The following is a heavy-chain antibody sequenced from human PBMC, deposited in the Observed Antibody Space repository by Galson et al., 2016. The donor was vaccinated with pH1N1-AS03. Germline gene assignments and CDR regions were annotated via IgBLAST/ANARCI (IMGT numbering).Heavy chain of an antibody. D-gene: IGHD2-15*01. V-gene: IGHV3-21*01. CDR2: IDEGGSHP. CDR3: VTDGTFGSTIEH. CDR1: GFTFSKTG. J-gene: IGHJ4*02. Sequence: SLRLSCAASGFTFSKTGMNWVRQAPGKGPEWVSSIDEGGSHPYSADSLQGRFPISRDNTKNSLFLHMNSLRAEDTAVYYCVTDGTFGSTIEHWGQGTLVTVSS.